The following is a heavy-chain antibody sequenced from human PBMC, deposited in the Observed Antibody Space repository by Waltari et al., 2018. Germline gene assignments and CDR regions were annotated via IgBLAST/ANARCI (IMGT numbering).Heavy chain of an antibody. J-gene: IGHJ3*02. Sequence: VQLVQSGAEVKKLGCSVKVSCKASVGTFSSYALSWVRQAPGQGLEWMGGIIPIFGTANYAQKYQGRVTITTDESTSTAYMELSSLRSEDTAVYYCARDGSCGGDCFADAFDIWGQGTMVTVSS. D-gene: IGHD2-21*01. CDR2: IIPIFGTA. V-gene: IGHV1-69*05. CDR3: ARDGSCGGDCFADAFDI. CDR1: VGTFSSYA.